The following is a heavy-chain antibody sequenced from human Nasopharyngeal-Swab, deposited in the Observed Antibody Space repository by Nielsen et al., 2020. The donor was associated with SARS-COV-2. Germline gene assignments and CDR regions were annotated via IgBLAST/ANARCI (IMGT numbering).Heavy chain of an antibody. V-gene: IGHV4-4*02. CDR1: GGSISSSNW. J-gene: IGHJ4*02. CDR2: IYHSGST. D-gene: IGHD5-18*01. Sequence: SETLSLTCAVSGGSISSSNWWSWVRQPPGKGLEWIGEIYHSGSTNYNPSLKSRVTTSVDKSKNQFSLKLSSVTAADTAVYYCARGADTAIGDYWGQGTLVTVSS. CDR3: ARGADTAIGDY.